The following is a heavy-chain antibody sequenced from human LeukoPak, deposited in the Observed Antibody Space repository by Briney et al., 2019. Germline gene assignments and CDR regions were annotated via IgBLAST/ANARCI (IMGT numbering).Heavy chain of an antibody. CDR1: GFTFSTYA. Sequence: GGSLRLSCAAPGFTFSTYAMSWVRQAPGKGLEWVSAISGSGGSTYYADSVKGRFTISRGNSKNTLYLQMNSLRAEDTSIYFCAKALEQETVIALDSWGQGTLVTVSS. D-gene: IGHD6-13*01. J-gene: IGHJ4*02. CDR3: AKALEQETVIALDS. V-gene: IGHV3-23*01. CDR2: ISGSGGST.